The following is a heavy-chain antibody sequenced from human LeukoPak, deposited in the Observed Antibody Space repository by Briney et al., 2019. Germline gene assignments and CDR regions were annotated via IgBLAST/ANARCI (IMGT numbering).Heavy chain of an antibody. CDR2: ISYDGSNK. D-gene: IGHD1-26*01. J-gene: IGHJ4*02. CDR3: AKEYSGSYYSFDY. Sequence: GRSLRLSCAASGFTFSSYGMHRVRQAPGKGLEWVAVISYDGSNKYYADSVKGRFTISRDNSKNTLYLQMNSLRAEDTAVYYCAKEYSGSYYSFDYWGQGTLVTVSS. CDR1: GFTFSSYG. V-gene: IGHV3-30*18.